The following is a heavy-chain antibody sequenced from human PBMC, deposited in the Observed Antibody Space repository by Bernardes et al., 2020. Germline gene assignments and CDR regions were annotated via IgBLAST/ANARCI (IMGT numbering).Heavy chain of an antibody. CDR2: IKEDGGEK. V-gene: IGHV3-7*03. D-gene: IGHD2-2*01. CDR1: EFTFSNFW. Sequence: GGSLRLSCAASEFTFSNFWMSWVRQAPGKGLEWVATIKEDGGEKNYVDSVKGRFTISRDNAESSVFLQMNSLTVEDTAVYYCARLTDCSTSSCWTFHWFDLWGQGTLVTVSS. J-gene: IGHJ5*02. CDR3: ARLTDCSTSSCWTFHWFDL.